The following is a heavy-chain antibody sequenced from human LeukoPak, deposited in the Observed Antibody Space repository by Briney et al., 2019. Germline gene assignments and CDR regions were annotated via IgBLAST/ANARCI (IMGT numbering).Heavy chain of an antibody. Sequence: PGGSLRLSCAASGFTFSSYAMHWVRQAPGKGLEYVSGISTNGGSTYYADSVKGRFTISGDNSKNTLFLQMGSLRAEDMAVYYCVRGDSSDYYYRYDYWGQGTLVTVSS. J-gene: IGHJ4*02. CDR1: GFTFSSYA. CDR2: ISTNGGST. CDR3: VRGDSSDYYYRYDY. D-gene: IGHD3-22*01. V-gene: IGHV3-64*02.